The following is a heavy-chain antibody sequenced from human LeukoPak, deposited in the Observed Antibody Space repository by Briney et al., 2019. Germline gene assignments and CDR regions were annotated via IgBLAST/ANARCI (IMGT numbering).Heavy chain of an antibody. CDR2: IGDTT. CDR3: ARLWPAASSSRFDY. J-gene: IGHJ4*02. V-gene: IGHV3-23*01. Sequence: GGSLRLSCAASGFTFSSYAMSWVRQAPGKGLEWVSTIGDTTYYADSVKGRYTISRDNSKNTLYLQMKSLRAEDTAVYYCARLWPAASSSRFDYWGQGTLVTVSS. CDR1: GFTFSSYA. D-gene: IGHD3/OR15-3a*01.